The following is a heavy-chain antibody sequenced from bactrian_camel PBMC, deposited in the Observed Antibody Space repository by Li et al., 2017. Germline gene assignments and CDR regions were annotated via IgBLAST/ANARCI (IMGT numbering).Heavy chain of an antibody. CDR1: GYTFSSGS. J-gene: IGHJ4*01. CDR2: INSDGTDT. D-gene: IGHD7*01. Sequence: HVQLVESGGGSVQAGGSPRLSCAASGYTFSSGSMGWFRQAPGKGPEWVSFINSDGTDTYYTASVKGRVTASRDNADNTVYLQMNNLRSEDTALYHCVTGGPTTGHQYWGQGTQVTVS. CDR3: VTGGPTTGHQY. V-gene: IGHV3S6*01.